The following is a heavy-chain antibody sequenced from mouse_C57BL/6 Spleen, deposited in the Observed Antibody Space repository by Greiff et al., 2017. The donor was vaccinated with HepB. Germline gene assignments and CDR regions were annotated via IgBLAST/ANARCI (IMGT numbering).Heavy chain of an antibody. V-gene: IGHV5-4*01. Sequence: EVKLMESGGGLVKPGGSLKLSCAASGFTFSSYAMSWVRQTPEKRLEWVATISDGGSYTYYPDNVKGRFTISRDNAKNNLYLQMSHLKSEDTAMYYCARDLSAFDVWGTGTTVTVSS. CDR3: ARDLSAFDV. J-gene: IGHJ1*03. CDR2: ISDGGSYT. CDR1: GFTFSSYA. D-gene: IGHD6-1*01.